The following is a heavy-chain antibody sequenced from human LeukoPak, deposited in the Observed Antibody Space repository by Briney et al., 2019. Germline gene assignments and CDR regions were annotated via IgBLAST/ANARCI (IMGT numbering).Heavy chain of an antibody. CDR3: ARKNFSPSWYFDV. D-gene: IGHD3-3*01. J-gene: IGHJ2*01. Sequence: SDTLSLTCTVAGGSISGYYWNWIRQSPGKGLELIGYIYDSGPANYNPSLNSRVAISIDTSKNQFSLKVKSLTAADTALYYCARKNFSPSWYFDVWGRGTVVTVS. V-gene: IGHV4-59*08. CDR1: GGSISGYY. CDR2: IYDSGPA.